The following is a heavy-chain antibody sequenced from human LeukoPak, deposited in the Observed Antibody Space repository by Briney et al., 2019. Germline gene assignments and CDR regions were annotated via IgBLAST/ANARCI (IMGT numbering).Heavy chain of an antibody. Sequence: GRSLRLSCAASGFTFSSYAMHWVRHAPGKGLEWVAVISYDGSNKYYADSVKGRFTISRDNSKNTLYLQMNSLRAEDTAVYYCASNTVTTRGSYYYGMDVWGKGTTVTVSS. CDR3: ASNTVTTRGSYYYGMDV. V-gene: IGHV3-30*04. J-gene: IGHJ6*04. D-gene: IGHD4-17*01. CDR1: GFTFSSYA. CDR2: ISYDGSNK.